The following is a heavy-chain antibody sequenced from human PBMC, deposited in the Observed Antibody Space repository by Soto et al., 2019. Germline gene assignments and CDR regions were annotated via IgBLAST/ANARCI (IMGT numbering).Heavy chain of an antibody. CDR1: GGTFSSYT. D-gene: IGHD3-3*01. CDR3: XXXXXXXXXXXGPIFDY. V-gene: IGHV1-69*02. CDR2: IIPILGIA. J-gene: IGHJ4*02. Sequence: QVQLVQSGAEVKKPGSSVKVSCKASGGTFSSYTISWVRQAPGXGLEWXXRIIPILGIANYAQKFQGRVTITADKSTSTAXXXXXXXXXXXXXXXXXXXXXXXXXXXXGPIFDYWGQGTLVTVSS.